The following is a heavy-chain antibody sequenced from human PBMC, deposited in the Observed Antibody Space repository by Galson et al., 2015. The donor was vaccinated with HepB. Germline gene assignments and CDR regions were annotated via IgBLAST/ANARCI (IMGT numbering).Heavy chain of an antibody. CDR1: GFSVSGNY. CDR2: IRSSTSTV. CDR3: ARDFVSYSGVFDY. D-gene: IGHD5-12*01. Sequence: SLRLSCAASGFSVSGNYMSWVRQAPGKGLEWVSYIRSSTSTVFYADSVQGRFSISRDSAKNSLYLQMNSLRAEDTAVYYCARDFVSYSGVFDYWGQGILVTVSS. V-gene: IGHV3-11*04. J-gene: IGHJ4*02.